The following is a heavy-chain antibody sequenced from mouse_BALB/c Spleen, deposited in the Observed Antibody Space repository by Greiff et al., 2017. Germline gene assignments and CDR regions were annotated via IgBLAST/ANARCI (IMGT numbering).Heavy chain of an antibody. CDR2: INPYYGST. CDR3: ARSAYVDYAMDY. J-gene: IGHJ4*01. D-gene: IGHD6-5*01. Sequence: VQLQQTGPELVKPGASVKISCKASGYSFTDYIMLWVKQSHGKSLEWIGNINPYYGSTSYNLKFKGKATLTVDKSSSTAYMQLNSLTSEDSAVYYCARSAYVDYAMDYWGQGTSVTVSS. CDR1: GYSFTDYI. V-gene: IGHV1-39*01.